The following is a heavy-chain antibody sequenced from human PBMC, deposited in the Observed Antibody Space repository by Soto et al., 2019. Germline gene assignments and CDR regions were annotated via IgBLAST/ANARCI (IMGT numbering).Heavy chain of an antibody. J-gene: IGHJ5*02. CDR2: INHSGST. Sequence: QVQLQQWGAGLLKPSETLSLTCAIYGGSFTHYYWSWIRQPPGKGLEWIGEINHSGSTNYNPSLKSRVTISVDTSKNQFSLKLTSVAAADTAVYYCARTYSSGWVRGTGWFDPWGQGTLVTVSS. D-gene: IGHD6-19*01. CDR3: ARTYSSGWVRGTGWFDP. CDR1: GGSFTHYY. V-gene: IGHV4-34*01.